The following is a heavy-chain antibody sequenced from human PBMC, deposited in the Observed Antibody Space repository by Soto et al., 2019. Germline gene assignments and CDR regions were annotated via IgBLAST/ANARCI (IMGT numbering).Heavy chain of an antibody. V-gene: IGHV3-15*07. D-gene: IGHD3-22*01. CDR1: GFTFSNAW. Sequence: EVHLVESGGGLEKPGGSLRLSCAASGFTFSNAWINWVRQAPGKGLEWVGRVKSKNDGGTTDFAAPVKGRFAISRDDSKNMVYLEMNSLQTEDTAIYYCTTDSYITSIIVRFDYWGHGTLVTVSS. J-gene: IGHJ4*01. CDR3: TTDSYITSIIVRFDY. CDR2: VKSKNDGGTT.